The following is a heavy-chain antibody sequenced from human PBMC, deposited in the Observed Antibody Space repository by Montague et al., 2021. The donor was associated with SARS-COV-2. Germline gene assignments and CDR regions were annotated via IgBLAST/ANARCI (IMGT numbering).Heavy chain of an antibody. Sequence: PALVKPTQTLTLTCTFSGFSLSTIGVGVGWIRQPPGKALEWLALIYWDDDKRYSSSLGNRLTITKDTSKNQVVLTMTNMDPVDTATYFCTHYRPSTGGTWGQGALVTVSS. J-gene: IGHJ5*02. CDR2: IYWDDDK. V-gene: IGHV2-5*02. D-gene: IGHD3-16*01. CDR3: THYRPSTGGT. CDR1: GFSLSTIGVG.